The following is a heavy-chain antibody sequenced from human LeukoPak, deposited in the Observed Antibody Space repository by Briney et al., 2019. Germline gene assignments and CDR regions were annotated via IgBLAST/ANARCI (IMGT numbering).Heavy chain of an antibody. J-gene: IGHJ4*02. V-gene: IGHV3-30*02. CDR3: AKDPPGIAVAGTWGVWGEPNHEPPDY. CDR1: GFTFSSYG. Sequence: GGSLRLSCAASGFTFSSYGMHWVRQAPGKGLEWVAFIRYDGSNKYYADSVKGRFTISRDNSKNTLYLQMNSLRAEDTAVYYCAKDPPGIAVAGTWGVWGEPNHEPPDYWGQGTLVTVSS. D-gene: IGHD6-19*01. CDR2: IRYDGSNK.